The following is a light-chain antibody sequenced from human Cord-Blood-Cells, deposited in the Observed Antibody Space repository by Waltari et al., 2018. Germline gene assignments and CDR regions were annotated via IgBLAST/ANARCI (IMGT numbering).Light chain of an antibody. V-gene: IGLV2-23*01. CDR3: CSYAGSSTWV. CDR1: SSDVGSYNL. CDR2: EGS. Sequence: QSALTQPASVSGSPGQSITISCTGTSSDVGSYNLVSWYQQHPGKAPKLMMYEGSKRASGVSTRFSGSKSGNTASLTISGLQAEDEADYYCCSYAGSSTWVFGGGTKLTVL. J-gene: IGLJ3*02.